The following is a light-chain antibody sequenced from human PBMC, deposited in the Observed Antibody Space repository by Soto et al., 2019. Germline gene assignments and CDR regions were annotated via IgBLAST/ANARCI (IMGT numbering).Light chain of an antibody. Sequence: IVMTHAPATLSVSPGEVVTLSFRASQSIRSHLAWYQQKPGQPPRLLIYGASTRATGIPARFSGSGFGTEFTLTISSLQSEDFAVYYCQQYKEWPPFTFGQGTRLEIK. CDR2: GAS. V-gene: IGKV3-15*01. CDR3: QQYKEWPPFT. CDR1: QSIRSH. J-gene: IGKJ5*01.